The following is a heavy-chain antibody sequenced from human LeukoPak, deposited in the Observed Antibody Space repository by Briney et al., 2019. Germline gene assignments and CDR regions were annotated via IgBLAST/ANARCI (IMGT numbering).Heavy chain of an antibody. CDR2: INHSGST. D-gene: IGHD5-18*01. J-gene: IGHJ6*03. V-gene: IGHV4-34*01. CDR3: ARKSGDTAMAKDYYYYMDV. Sequence: SETLSLTCAVYGGSFSGYYWSWIRQPPGKGLEWIGEINHSGSTNYNPSLKSRATISVDTSKNQFSLKLSSVTAADTAVYYCARKSGDTAMAKDYYYYMDVWGKGTTVTVSS. CDR1: GGSFSGYY.